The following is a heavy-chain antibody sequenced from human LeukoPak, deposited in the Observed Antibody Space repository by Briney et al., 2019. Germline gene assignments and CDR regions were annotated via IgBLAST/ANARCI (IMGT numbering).Heavy chain of an antibody. J-gene: IGHJ5*02. CDR1: GYSISSGYY. CDR2: IYHSGST. V-gene: IGHV4-38-2*02. Sequence: SETLSLTCTVSGYSISSGYYRGWIRQPPGKGLEWIGSIYHSGSTYYNPSLKSRVTISVDTSKNQFSLKLSSVTAADTAVYYCARDKNGFDPWGQGTLVTVSS. CDR3: ARDKNGFDP.